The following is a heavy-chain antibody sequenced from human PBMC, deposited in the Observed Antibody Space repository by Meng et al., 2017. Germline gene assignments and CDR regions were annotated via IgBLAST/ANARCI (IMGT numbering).Heavy chain of an antibody. CDR2: IYYSGCT. CDR3: ARDGHSYNYFDY. D-gene: IGHD5-18*01. V-gene: IGHV4-39*07. Sequence: LQRREPGPGLVKPSENLPLSCTVSGGSISISSYYWCLLRQPPGKELGVIGSIYYSGCTYYNPSLKSRVTISVDTSKNQFSLKLSSVTAADTAVYYCARDGHSYNYFDYWGQGTLVTVSS. CDR1: GGSISISSYY. J-gene: IGHJ4*02.